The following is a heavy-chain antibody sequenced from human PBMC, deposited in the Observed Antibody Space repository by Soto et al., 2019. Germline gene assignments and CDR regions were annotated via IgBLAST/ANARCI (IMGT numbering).Heavy chain of an antibody. CDR3: ARTPREYYDFWSGYYTLVPHDAFDI. D-gene: IGHD3-3*01. V-gene: IGHV1-8*01. CDR2: MNPNSGNT. CDR1: GYTFTSYD. Sequence: VKVSCKASGYTFTSYDINWVRQATGQGLEWMGWMNPNSGNTGYAQKFQGRATMTRNTSISTAYMELSSLRSEDTAVYYCARTPREYYDFWSGYYTLVPHDAFDIWGQGTMVTVSS. J-gene: IGHJ3*02.